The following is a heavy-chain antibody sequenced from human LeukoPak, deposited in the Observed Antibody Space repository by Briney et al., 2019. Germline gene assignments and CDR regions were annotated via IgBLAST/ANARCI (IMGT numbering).Heavy chain of an antibody. V-gene: IGHV3-23*01. CDR1: GFTFSSYA. Sequence: PGGPLRLSCAASGFTFSSYAMSWVRQAPGXXXXWVSAISGXXGSTYYADSVRGRFTISRDNSKNTLYLQMNSLRAEDTAVYYCAKDTTAVAGTDYYYYGMDVWGQGTTVTVSS. CDR3: AKDTTAVAGTDYYYYGMDV. J-gene: IGHJ6*02. D-gene: IGHD6-19*01. CDR2: ISGXXGST.